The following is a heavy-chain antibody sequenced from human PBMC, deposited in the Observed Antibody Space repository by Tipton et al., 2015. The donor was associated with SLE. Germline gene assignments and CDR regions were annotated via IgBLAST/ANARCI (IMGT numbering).Heavy chain of an antibody. D-gene: IGHD2-8*01. J-gene: IGHJ6*02. CDR2: IYHRGTT. CDR1: GGSISGSSSYY. V-gene: IGHV4-34*01. CDR3: ARGRIVQYGDYGMDV. Sequence: AGLVKPSETLSLTCAVYGGSISGSSSYYWAWIRQSPEKGMEWIGEIYHRGTTNYNPSLKSRVTLSVDTSKDQFSLRLTSVTAADTAIYYCARGRIVQYGDYGMDVWGQGTTVTVSS.